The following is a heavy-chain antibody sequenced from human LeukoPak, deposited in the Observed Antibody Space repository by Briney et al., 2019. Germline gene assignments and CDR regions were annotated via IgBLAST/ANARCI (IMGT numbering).Heavy chain of an antibody. J-gene: IGHJ4*02. CDR2: ISYDGSNK. D-gene: IGHD3-10*01. CDR1: GFTFSSYG. CDR3: ARAYGSGSYYNAHFDY. V-gene: IGHV3-30*03. Sequence: PGGSLRLSCAASGFTFSSYGMHWVRQAPGKGLEWVAVISYDGSNKYYADSVKGRFTISRDNSKNTLYLQMNSLRAEDTAVYYCARAYGSGSYYNAHFDYWGQGTLVTVSS.